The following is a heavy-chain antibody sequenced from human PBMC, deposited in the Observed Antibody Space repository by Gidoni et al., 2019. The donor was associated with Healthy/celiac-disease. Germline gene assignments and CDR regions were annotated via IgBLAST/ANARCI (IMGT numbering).Heavy chain of an antibody. CDR3: ARDGRGYDYGDYYYGMDV. Sequence: EVQLVESGGGLVKPGGSLRLSCAASGFTFSRDSMNWVRQAPGKGLEWVSSISSSSSYIYYADSVKGRFTISRDNAKNSLYLQMNSLRAEDTAVYYCARDGRGYDYGDYYYGMDVWGQGTTVTVSS. J-gene: IGHJ6*02. D-gene: IGHD5-12*01. CDR1: GFTFSRDS. V-gene: IGHV3-21*01. CDR2: ISSSSSYI.